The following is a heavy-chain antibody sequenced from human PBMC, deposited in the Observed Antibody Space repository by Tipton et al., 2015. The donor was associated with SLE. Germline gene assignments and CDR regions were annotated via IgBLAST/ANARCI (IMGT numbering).Heavy chain of an antibody. CDR2: INHSGSN. V-gene: IGHV4-34*01. CDR3: ARLGGKGDY. CDR1: GGSFSGYY. Sequence: TLSLTCAVYGGSFSGYYWSWIRQPPGKGLEWIGEINHSGSNNYNPSLKSRVTISVDTSKNQFSLKLSSVTAADTAVYYCARLGGKGDYWGQGTLVTVSS. J-gene: IGHJ4*02. D-gene: IGHD4-23*01.